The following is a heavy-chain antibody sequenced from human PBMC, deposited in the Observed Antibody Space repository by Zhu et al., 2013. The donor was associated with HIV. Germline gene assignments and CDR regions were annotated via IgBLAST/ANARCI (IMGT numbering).Heavy chain of an antibody. CDR2: IIPMFGTA. CDR3: ARELRYCSGGSCKSGYFDL. V-gene: IGHV1-69*01. D-gene: IGHD2-15*01. CDR1: RHFSSYG. J-gene: IGHJ2*01. Sequence: QVQLVQSGAEVRSWVSVKVSCKLLRHFSSYGISWVRQAPGQGLEWMGGIIPMFGTANYAQKFQARVTITADESTSTAYMELSSLRSEDTAVYYCARELRYCSGGSCKSGYFDLWGRGTLVTVSS.